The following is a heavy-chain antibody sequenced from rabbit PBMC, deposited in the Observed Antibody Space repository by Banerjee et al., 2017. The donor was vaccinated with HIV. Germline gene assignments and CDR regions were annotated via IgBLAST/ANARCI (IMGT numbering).Heavy chain of an antibody. V-gene: IGHV1S45*01. CDR1: GFDFSKYG. CDR2: IYAGSSGAT. D-gene: IGHD8-1*01. Sequence: QEQLVESGGGLIQPGGSLKLSCKASGFDFSKYGMSWVRQAPGKGLEWIASIYAGSSGATYSATWAKGRFTISKTSSTTVTLQMTSLTAADTATYFCARDAATSFSSYGMDLWGQGTLVTVS. J-gene: IGHJ6*01. CDR3: ARDAATSFSSYGMDL.